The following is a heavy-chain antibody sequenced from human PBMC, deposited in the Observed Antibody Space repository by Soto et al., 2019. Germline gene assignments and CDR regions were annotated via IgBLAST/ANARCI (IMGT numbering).Heavy chain of an antibody. V-gene: IGHV3-15*07. D-gene: IGHD1-26*01. Sequence: PGGSLSLSCAASGFTFSNAWMNWVRQAPGKGLEWVGRIKSKTDGGTTDYAAPVKGRFTISRDDSKNTLYLQMNSLKTEDTAVYYFTTRTGGSYDYYYYYGMDVWGQGTTVTVSS. CDR2: IKSKTDGGTT. CDR3: TTRTGGSYDYYYYYGMDV. CDR1: GFTFSNAW. J-gene: IGHJ6*02.